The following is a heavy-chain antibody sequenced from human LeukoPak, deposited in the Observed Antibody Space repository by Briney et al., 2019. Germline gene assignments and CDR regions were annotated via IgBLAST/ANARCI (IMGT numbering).Heavy chain of an antibody. CDR1: GGSISSYY. CDR2: IYYSGST. J-gene: IGHJ3*02. V-gene: IGHV4-59*01. CDR3: ASTGYGLGYHDAFDI. D-gene: IGHD5-18*01. Sequence: SETLSLTCTVSGGSISSYYWSWIRQPPGKGLEWIGYIYYSGSTNHNPSLKSRVTISVDTSKNQFSLKLSSVTAADTAVYYCASTGYGLGYHDAFDIWGQGTMVTVSS.